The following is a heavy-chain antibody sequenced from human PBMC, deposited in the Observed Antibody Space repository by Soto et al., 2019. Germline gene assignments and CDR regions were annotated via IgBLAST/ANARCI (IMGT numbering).Heavy chain of an antibody. V-gene: IGHV4-59*01. CDR3: AKGFGYSGNSGFDY. D-gene: IGHD4-4*01. CDR2: IYYSGST. J-gene: IGHJ4*02. CDR1: GGSISSYY. Sequence: PSETLSLTCTVSGGSISSYYWSWIRQPPGKGLEWIGYIYYSGSTNYNPSLKSRVTISVDTSKNQFSLKLSSVTAADTAVYYCAKGFGYSGNSGFDYWGQGTRVTVSS.